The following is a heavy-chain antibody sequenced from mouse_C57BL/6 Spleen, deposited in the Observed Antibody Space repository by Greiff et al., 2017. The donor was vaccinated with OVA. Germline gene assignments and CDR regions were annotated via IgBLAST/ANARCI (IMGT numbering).Heavy chain of an antibody. J-gene: IGHJ1*03. D-gene: IGHD5-1*01. CDR3: AGDRSSTWYCDD. CDR2: ITHSGET. V-gene: IGHV12-3*01. CDR1: GFPITSGYY. Sequence: QVQLKESGPGLVKPSQSLFLSCSTTGFPITSGYYWIWIRQSPGKPLEWMGYITHSGETFYNPSLQSPISITRETSKNPFFLQLNSVTTEDTAMYYCAGDRSSTWYCDDWGTGTTLTVSS.